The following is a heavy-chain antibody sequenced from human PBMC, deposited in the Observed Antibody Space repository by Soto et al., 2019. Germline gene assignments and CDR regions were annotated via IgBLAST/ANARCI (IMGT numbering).Heavy chain of an antibody. CDR3: AKDYYGSGMNWFDP. CDR1: GFTFSSYA. CDR2: ISGSGGST. D-gene: IGHD3-10*01. J-gene: IGHJ5*02. Sequence: EVQLLESGGGLVQPGGSLRLSCAASGFTFSSYAMSWVRQAPGKGLEWVSAISGSGGSTYYADSVKGRFTISIDNSKNPLYLQMNSLRAEDTAVYYCAKDYYGSGMNWFDPWGQGTLVTVSS. V-gene: IGHV3-23*01.